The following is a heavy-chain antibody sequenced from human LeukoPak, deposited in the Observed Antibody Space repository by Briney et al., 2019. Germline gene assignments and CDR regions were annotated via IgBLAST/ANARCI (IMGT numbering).Heavy chain of an antibody. D-gene: IGHD6-6*01. J-gene: IGHJ4*02. CDR1: GYTFTGYY. Sequence: GASVKVSCNASGYTFTGYYMHWVRQAPGQGLEWMGWINPNSGGTNYAQKFQGRVTMTRDTSISTAYMELSRLRSDDTAVYYCARSWGGIAARRVYWGQGTLVTVSS. V-gene: IGHV1-2*02. CDR2: INPNSGGT. CDR3: ARSWGGIAARRVY.